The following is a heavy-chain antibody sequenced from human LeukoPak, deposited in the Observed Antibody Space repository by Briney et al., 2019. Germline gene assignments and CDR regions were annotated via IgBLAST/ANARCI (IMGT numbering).Heavy chain of an antibody. CDR3: ANEYSSSLGQNFDY. J-gene: IGHJ4*02. V-gene: IGHV4-59*01. CDR1: GGSISNYY. CDR2: IYNSGST. Sequence: PSETLSLTCSVSGGSISNYYWSWIRQSPGKGPEWIGYIYNSGSTNYNPSLKSRVTISLDTSKKQFSLKLTSVTAADTAIYYCANEYSSSLGQNFDYWGQGTLVTVSS. D-gene: IGHD6-6*01.